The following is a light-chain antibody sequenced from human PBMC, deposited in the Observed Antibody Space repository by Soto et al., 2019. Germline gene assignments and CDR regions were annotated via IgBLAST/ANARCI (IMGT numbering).Light chain of an antibody. J-gene: IGLJ3*02. Sequence: QPVLTQSPSASASPGASVKLTCTLSSGHSDYAIAWHQQQPEKGPRYLMKVTSDGSHTKGDRIPDRFSGSSSGADRYLTISSLRSDDEADYYCQAWGTGGVFGGGTKVTVL. CDR1: SGHSDYA. V-gene: IGLV4-69*01. CDR3: QAWGTGGV. CDR2: VTSDGSH.